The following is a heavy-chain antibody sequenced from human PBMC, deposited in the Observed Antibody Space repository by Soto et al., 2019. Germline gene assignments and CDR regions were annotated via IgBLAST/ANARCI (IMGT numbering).Heavy chain of an antibody. Sequence: SETLSLTCTVSGGSISSYYWSWIRQPPGKGLEWIGYIYYSGSTNYNPSLKSRVTISVDTSKNQFSLKLSSVTAADTAVYYCASLSRYCSGGSCYSIDYWGQGTLVTVSS. CDR3: ASLSRYCSGGSCYSIDY. CDR1: GGSISSYY. V-gene: IGHV4-59*08. D-gene: IGHD2-15*01. CDR2: IYYSGST. J-gene: IGHJ4*02.